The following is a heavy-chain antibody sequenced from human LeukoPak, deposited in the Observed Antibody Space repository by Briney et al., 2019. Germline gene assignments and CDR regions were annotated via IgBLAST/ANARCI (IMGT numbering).Heavy chain of an antibody. CDR3: ARDLRAMVRGVRNPLVY. Sequence: PSETLSLTCTVSGYSISSGYYWGWIRQPPGKGLEWIGSIYHSGSTYYNPSLKSRVTISVDTSKNQFSLKLSSVTAADTAVYYCARDLRAMVRGVRNPLVYWGQGTLVTVSS. V-gene: IGHV4-38-2*02. CDR1: GYSISSGYY. J-gene: IGHJ4*02. CDR2: IYHSGST. D-gene: IGHD3-10*01.